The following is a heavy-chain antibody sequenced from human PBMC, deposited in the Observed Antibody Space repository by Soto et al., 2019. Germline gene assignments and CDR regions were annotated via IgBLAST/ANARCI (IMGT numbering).Heavy chain of an antibody. CDR1: GFTFSDYY. Sequence: GGSLRLSCAASGFTFSDYYMSWIRQAPGKGLEWVSYISSSGSTIYYADSVKGRFTISRDNAKNSLYLQMNSLRAEDTAVYYCARDITTVVTRSYWYFDLWGRGTLVTVSS. D-gene: IGHD4-17*01. CDR3: ARDITTVVTRSYWYFDL. CDR2: ISSSGSTI. J-gene: IGHJ2*01. V-gene: IGHV3-11*01.